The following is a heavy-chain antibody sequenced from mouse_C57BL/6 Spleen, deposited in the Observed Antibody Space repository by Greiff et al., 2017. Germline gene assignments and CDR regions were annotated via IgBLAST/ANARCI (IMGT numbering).Heavy chain of an antibody. CDR2: ISSGGDYI. J-gene: IGHJ3*01. Sequence: EVKVEESGEGLVKPGGSLKLSCAASGFTFSSYAMSWVRQTPEKRLEWVAYISSGGDYIYYADTVKGRFTISRDNARNTLYLQISSLKSEDTAMYYCTRDSGSSYFAYWGQGTLVTVSA. V-gene: IGHV5-9-1*02. D-gene: IGHD1-1*01. CDR3: TRDSGSSYFAY. CDR1: GFTFSSYA.